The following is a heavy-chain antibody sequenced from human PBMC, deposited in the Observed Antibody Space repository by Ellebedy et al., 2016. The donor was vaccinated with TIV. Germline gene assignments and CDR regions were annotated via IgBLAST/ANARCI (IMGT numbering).Heavy chain of an antibody. CDR1: GFTFSDYY. CDR2: ISGSGSHT. J-gene: IGHJ6*02. D-gene: IGHD6-13*01. V-gene: IGHV3-11*06. CDR3: ARDPGSSWPAQNYGLDV. Sequence: GESLKISXAASGFTFSDYYMTWIRQTPGKGLEWLSYISGSGSHTDFADSLKGRFTISRDNGQKSLYLQMNNRRAEDTAVYYCARDPGSSWPAQNYGLDVWGQGTTVTVSS.